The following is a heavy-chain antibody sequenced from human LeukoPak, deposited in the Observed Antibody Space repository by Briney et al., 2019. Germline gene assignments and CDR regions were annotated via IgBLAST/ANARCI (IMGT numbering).Heavy chain of an antibody. Sequence: SETLSLTCTVSGGSISSGDYYWSWIRQPPGKGLEWIGSIYYSGSTYYNLSLKSRVTISVDTSKNQFSLKLSSVTAADTAVYYCARQVISSSWYEGWFDPWGQGTLVTVSS. CDR2: IYYSGST. CDR1: GGSISSGDYY. V-gene: IGHV4-39*01. D-gene: IGHD6-13*01. J-gene: IGHJ5*02. CDR3: ARQVISSSWYEGWFDP.